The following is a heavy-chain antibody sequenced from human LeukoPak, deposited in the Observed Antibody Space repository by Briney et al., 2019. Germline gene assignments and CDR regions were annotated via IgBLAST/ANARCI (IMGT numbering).Heavy chain of an antibody. Sequence: GGSLRLSCVASGFTFSRYWMHWVRQAPGKGLVWVSRINTDGSTTSYADSVKGRFTISRDNAKNTLYLQMNSLRAEDTAVYYCAREAGTYYFDYWGQGTLVTVSS. CDR3: AREAGTYYFDY. D-gene: IGHD6-19*01. CDR2: INTDGSTT. CDR1: GFTFSRYW. V-gene: IGHV3-74*01. J-gene: IGHJ4*02.